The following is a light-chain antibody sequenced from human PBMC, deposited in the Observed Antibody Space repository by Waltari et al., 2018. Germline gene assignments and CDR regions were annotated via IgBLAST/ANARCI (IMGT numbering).Light chain of an antibody. V-gene: IGLV1-47*01. CDR2: RND. CDR1: SSNVGSNY. J-gene: IGLJ1*01. CDR3: AAWDDSLRAKFV. Sequence: QSVLTQPPSASGTPGQRVTISCSGSSSNVGSNYVYWYHQLPGTAPNLLIYRNDPRPSGVPERFSASKSGTLASLAISGLRSEDEADYYCAAWDDSLRAKFVFGTGTKVTVL.